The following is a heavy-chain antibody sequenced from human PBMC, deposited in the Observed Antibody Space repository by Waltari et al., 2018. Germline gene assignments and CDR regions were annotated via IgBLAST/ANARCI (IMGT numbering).Heavy chain of an antibody. CDR3: ARDRGVAAAASYYFDS. V-gene: IGHV1-69*04. D-gene: IGHD6-13*01. J-gene: IGHJ4*02. CDR1: GGPLSSFG. CDR2: IIPILGTT. Sequence: QVQLVQSGADVKKPGSSVKVYCKTYGGPLSSFGFRWVRQAPGQGLEWMGRIIPILGTTNSAQSFQGRVTITADKSTSTVYMELRSLKFEDTAVYYCARDRGVAAAASYYFDSWGQGTLVTVSS.